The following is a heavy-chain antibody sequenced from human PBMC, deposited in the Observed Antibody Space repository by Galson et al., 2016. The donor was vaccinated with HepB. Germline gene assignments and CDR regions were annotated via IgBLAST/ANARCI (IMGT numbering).Heavy chain of an antibody. D-gene: IGHD2-2*01. J-gene: IGHJ4*02. CDR1: GGSFSGYY. Sequence: SETLSLTCAVYGGSFSGYYWTWIRQPPGKGLEWIGEINHRGTTSYNPSLKSRGTILADMSKNQFSLKLTSVTASGTAVYYCTRGLIGVAPAAMFRRVGDYYFDFWSRGTLVTVSS. CDR2: INHRGTT. V-gene: IGHV4-34*01. CDR3: TRGLIGVAPAAMFRRVGDYYFDF.